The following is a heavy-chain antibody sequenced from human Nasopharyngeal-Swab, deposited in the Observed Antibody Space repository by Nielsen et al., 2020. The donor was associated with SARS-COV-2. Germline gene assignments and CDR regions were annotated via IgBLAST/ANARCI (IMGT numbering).Heavy chain of an antibody. Sequence: SETLSLTCAVYGGSFSGYYWSWIRQHPGKGLEWIGEINPSGTTSYNPSLKSRVTISSDTSKNQFSLKLSSVTAADTAVYYCARGHRSISMIVVVIATAHFYFDSWGRGTLVTVTS. CDR3: ARGHRSISMIVVVIATAHFYFDS. J-gene: IGHJ4*02. CDR2: INPSGTT. D-gene: IGHD3-22*01. V-gene: IGHV4-34*01. CDR1: GGSFSGYY.